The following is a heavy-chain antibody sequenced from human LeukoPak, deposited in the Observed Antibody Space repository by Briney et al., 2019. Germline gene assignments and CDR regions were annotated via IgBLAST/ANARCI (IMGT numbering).Heavy chain of an antibody. CDR3: AKASRFGEFFLGDY. CDR1: GFTFSNYG. J-gene: IGHJ4*02. V-gene: IGHV3-30*18. CDR2: ISYDGTNK. Sequence: GRSLRLSCAASGFTFSNYGIHWVRQAPGKGLEWVAIISYDGTNKYYADSVKGRFTISRDNSKNTLYLQMNSLRAEDTAVYYCAKASRFGEFFLGDYWGQGTLVTVSS. D-gene: IGHD3-10*01.